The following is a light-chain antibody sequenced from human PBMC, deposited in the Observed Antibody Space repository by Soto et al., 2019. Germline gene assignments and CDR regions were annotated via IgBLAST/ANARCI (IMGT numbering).Light chain of an antibody. CDR1: QSVSSY. J-gene: IGKJ5*01. V-gene: IGKV3-11*01. Sequence: EIVLTQSPATLSLSPGERATLSCRASQSVSSYLAWYQQKPGQAPRLLIYDASNRATGIPARFSGSGSGTDFTLTISSLEPEDFAVYYCQLRNNWPPSITFGQGTRLEIK. CDR2: DAS. CDR3: QLRNNWPPSIT.